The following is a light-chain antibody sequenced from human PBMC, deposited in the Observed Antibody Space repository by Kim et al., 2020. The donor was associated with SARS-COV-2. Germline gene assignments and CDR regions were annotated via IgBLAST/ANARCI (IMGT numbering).Light chain of an antibody. V-gene: IGLV2-11*01. CDR2: DVT. J-gene: IGLJ3*02. Sequence: QSALTQPRSVSGSPGQSVTISCTGTSRDVGGQNYVSWYQQHPGKVPRIIIYDVTKRPSGVPDRFSGSKSGNTASLTISGLQAEDEADYYCCSYAGSYTVMFGGGTQLTVL. CDR1: SRDVGGQNY. CDR3: CSYAGSYTVM.